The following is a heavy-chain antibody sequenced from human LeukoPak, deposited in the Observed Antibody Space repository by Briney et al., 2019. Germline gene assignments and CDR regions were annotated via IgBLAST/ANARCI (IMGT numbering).Heavy chain of an antibody. D-gene: IGHD2-2*01. CDR1: GGTFSSYA. CDR2: IIPIFGTA. J-gene: IGHJ6*03. V-gene: IGHV1-69*05. CDR3: ARGLRYQLLFSNNPHYYYYYMDV. Sequence: GASVKVSCKASGGTFSSYAISWVRQAPGQGLEWMGGIIPIFGTANYAQKFQGRVTMTRNTSISTAYMELSSLRSEDTAVYYSARGLRYQLLFSNNPHYYYYYMDVWGKGTTVTVSS.